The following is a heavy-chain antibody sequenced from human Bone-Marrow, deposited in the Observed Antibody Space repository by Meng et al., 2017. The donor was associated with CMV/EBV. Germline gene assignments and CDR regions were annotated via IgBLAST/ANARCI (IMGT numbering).Heavy chain of an antibody. CDR1: GFTFGSYA. CDR2: IYSGGRST. D-gene: IGHD6-13*01. V-gene: IGHV3-23*03. J-gene: IGHJ4*02. CDR3: ARDMQAAAYY. Sequence: GESLKISCAASGFTFGSYAMSWVRQAPGKGLEWVSVIYSGGRSTYYAGSVKGRFTISRDNSKNMLYLQMNSLRAEDTAVYYCARDMQAAAYYWGQGTLVTVSS.